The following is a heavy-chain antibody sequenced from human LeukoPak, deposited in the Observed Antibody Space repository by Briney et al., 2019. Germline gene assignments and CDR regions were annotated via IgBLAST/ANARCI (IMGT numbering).Heavy chain of an antibody. D-gene: IGHD2-15*01. Sequence: ASVRVSCKASRYTFTGYYIHWVRQAPGDGPEWIGWMNPYNGGTNYAQKFQGRVTMTRDTSINTAYMEVSRLKSDDTAVYYCARESPDIVVVVTAALRRSWFDPWGQGTLVTVSS. CDR1: RYTFTGYY. CDR2: MNPYNGGT. J-gene: IGHJ5*02. V-gene: IGHV1-2*02. CDR3: ARESPDIVVVVTAALRRSWFDP.